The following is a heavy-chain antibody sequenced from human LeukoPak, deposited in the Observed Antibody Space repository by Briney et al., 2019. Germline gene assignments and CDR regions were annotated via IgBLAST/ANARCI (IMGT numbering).Heavy chain of an antibody. CDR2: ITRTGGDS. CDR3: GKDKTTYNWWEVIES. V-gene: IGHV3-23*01. CDR1: GFTFSSYA. J-gene: IGHJ4*02. Sequence: PGGSLRLSCVASGFTFSSYAVTWVRQAPGKGLEWVALITRTGGDSYYADSVKGRFAISRDNSKNTLYLEMNDLRAEDTALYFCGKDKTTYNWWEVIESWGQGALVTVSS. D-gene: IGHD1-1*01.